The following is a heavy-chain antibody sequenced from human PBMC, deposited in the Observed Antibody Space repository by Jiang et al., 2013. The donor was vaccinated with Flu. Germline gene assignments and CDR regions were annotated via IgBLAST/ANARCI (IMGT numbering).Heavy chain of an antibody. Sequence: RISCKGSGYSLTSYWITWVRQMPGKGLEWMGGLILVTLIPSTVRLQGHVTISFDKSINTAYLQWSSLKTSDTAMYYCARHSPPYCSGSSCYTVPKYPWGQGTLVTVSS. CDR2: LILVTLIP. J-gene: IGHJ1*01. D-gene: IGHD2-2*02. V-gene: IGHV5-10-1*01. CDR3: ARHSPPYCSGSSCYTVPKYP. CDR1: GYSLTSYW.